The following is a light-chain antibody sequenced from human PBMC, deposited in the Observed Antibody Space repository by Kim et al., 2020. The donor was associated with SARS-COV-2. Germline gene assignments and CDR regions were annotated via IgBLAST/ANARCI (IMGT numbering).Light chain of an antibody. V-gene: IGKV3-20*01. J-gene: IGKJ1*01. CDR2: AAY. CDR1: QSVSSS. CDR3: QQYGSSPKT. Sequence: LSPGERATLSCRASQSVSSSFAWYQQKPGQPPRLLIYAAYSRATGIPDRFSGSGSGTDFTLTISRLEPEDFAVYYCQQYGSSPKTFGQGTKVDIK.